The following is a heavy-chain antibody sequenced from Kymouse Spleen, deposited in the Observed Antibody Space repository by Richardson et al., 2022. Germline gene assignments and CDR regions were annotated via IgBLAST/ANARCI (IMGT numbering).Heavy chain of an antibody. V-gene: IGHV3-30*18. J-gene: IGHJ6*02. Sequence: QVQLVESGGGVVQPGRSLRLSCAASGFTFSSYGMHWVRQAPGKGLEWVAVISYDGSNKYYADSVKGRFTISRDNSKNTLYLQMNSLRAEDTAVYYCAKDQGITGTSDGMDVWGQGTTVTVSS. D-gene: IGHD1-20*01. CDR3: AKDQGITGTSDGMDV. CDR2: ISYDGSNK. CDR1: GFTFSSYG.